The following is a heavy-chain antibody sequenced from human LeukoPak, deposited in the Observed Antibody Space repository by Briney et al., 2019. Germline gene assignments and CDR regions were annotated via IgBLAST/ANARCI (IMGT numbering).Heavy chain of an antibody. CDR2: IIPLVDMA. V-gene: IGHV1-69*02. Sequence: SVKVSCKASGGTFGRYTITWVGQAPGQGLEWMERIIPLVDMAKYAQRFQGRVTITADRSTTTAYMELTSLRSEDTAVYDCARYSTVVNSGNLYGMDVWGQGTTVTVSS. D-gene: IGHD4-23*01. J-gene: IGHJ6*02. CDR3: ARYSTVVNSGNLYGMDV. CDR1: GGTFGRYT.